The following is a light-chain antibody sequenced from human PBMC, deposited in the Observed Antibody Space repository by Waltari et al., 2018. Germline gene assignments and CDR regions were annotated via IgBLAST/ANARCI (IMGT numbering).Light chain of an antibody. Sequence: EMVLTQSPGRLSSSPGERVTLSCRASQSASRAFACYQQKPGQAPRLLIFGASNRATGIPDRFSGSGSETDFSLTISRLEPEDFAVYYCQHYVRLPATFGRGTKVEIK. CDR3: QHYVRLPAT. CDR2: GAS. CDR1: QSASRA. V-gene: IGKV3-20*01. J-gene: IGKJ1*01.